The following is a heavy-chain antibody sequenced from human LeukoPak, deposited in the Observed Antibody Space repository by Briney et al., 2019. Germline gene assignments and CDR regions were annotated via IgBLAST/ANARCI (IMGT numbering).Heavy chain of an antibody. V-gene: IGHV3-66*01. CDR2: IYSGGST. D-gene: IGHD6-19*01. CDR3: ARVSGGIAVAGNDY. J-gene: IGHJ4*02. Sequence: SGGSLRLSCAASGFTVSSNYMSWVRQAPGKGLEWVSVIYSGGSTYYADSVKGRFTISRDNSKNTLYLQMNSLRAEDTAVYYCARVSGGIAVAGNDYWGQGTLVTVSS. CDR1: GFTVSSNY.